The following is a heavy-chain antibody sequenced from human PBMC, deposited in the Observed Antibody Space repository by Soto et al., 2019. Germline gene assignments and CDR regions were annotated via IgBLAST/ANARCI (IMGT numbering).Heavy chain of an antibody. Sequence: GASVKVSCKASGGTFSSYAISWVRQAPGQGLEWMGGIIPIFGTANYAQKFQGRVTITADESTSTAYMELSSLRSEDTAVYYCARGDXAMVRFLPGNDYYGMDVWGLGTTVTVSS. D-gene: IGHD5-18*01. CDR3: ARGDXAMVRFLPGNDYYGMDV. V-gene: IGHV1-69*13. CDR2: IIPIFGTA. J-gene: IGHJ6*02. CDR1: GGTFSSYA.